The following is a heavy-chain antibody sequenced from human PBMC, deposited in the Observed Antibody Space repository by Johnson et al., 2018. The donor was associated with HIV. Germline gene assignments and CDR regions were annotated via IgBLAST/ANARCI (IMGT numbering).Heavy chain of an antibody. Sequence: QLVESGGGVVQPGRSLRLSCAASGYTFSNYWMSWVRQAPGKGLEWVANIKQDGSEKYYVDSVKGRFTISRDNAKNTLYLQMNSLRAEDTAVYYCAREQELIGERAFDIWGQGTMVTVSS. CDR3: AREQELIGERAFDI. CDR2: IKQDGSEK. CDR1: GYTFSNYW. J-gene: IGHJ3*02. D-gene: IGHD6-13*01. V-gene: IGHV3-7*01.